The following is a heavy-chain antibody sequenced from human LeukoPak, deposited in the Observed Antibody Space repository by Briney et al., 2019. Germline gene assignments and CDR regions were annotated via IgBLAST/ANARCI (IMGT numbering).Heavy chain of an antibody. CDR2: ISRDGNDK. CDR3: VKDRYCSSTSCYAEFDY. CDR1: GFTFSNYA. V-gene: IGHV3-30*18. Sequence: GGPLRLSCAASGFTFSNYAMHWVRQAPGKGLEWVAVISRDGNDKHHADSVKGRFTISRDNSKNTLYLQMSSLRAEDTAVYYCVKDRYCSSTSCYAEFDYWGQGTLVTVSS. J-gene: IGHJ4*02. D-gene: IGHD2-2*01.